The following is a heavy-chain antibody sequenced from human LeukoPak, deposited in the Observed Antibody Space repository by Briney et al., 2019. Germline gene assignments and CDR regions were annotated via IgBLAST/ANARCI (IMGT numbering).Heavy chain of an antibody. J-gene: IGHJ4*02. CDR3: AKEASQKRSSWYTFDY. D-gene: IGHD6-13*01. CDR1: GFTFSSYG. Sequence: GGSLRLSCAASGFTFSSYGMHWVRQAPGKGLEWVAVISYDGSNKYYADSVKGRFTISRDNSKNTLYLQMNSLRAEDTAVYYCAKEASQKRSSWYTFDYWGQGTLVTVSS. V-gene: IGHV3-30*18. CDR2: ISYDGSNK.